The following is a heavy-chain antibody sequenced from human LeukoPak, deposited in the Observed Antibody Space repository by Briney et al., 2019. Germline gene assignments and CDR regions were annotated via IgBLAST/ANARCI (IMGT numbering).Heavy chain of an antibody. CDR2: INHSGST. V-gene: IGHV4-34*01. CDR1: GGSFSGYY. CDR3: ARAGDWYSSSWYDTNYYYYGMDV. D-gene: IGHD6-13*01. Sequence: SETLSLTCAVYGGSFSGYYWSWIRQPPGKGLEWIGEINHSGSTNYNPSLKSRVTISVDTSKNQFSLKLSSVTAADTAVYYCARAGDWYSSSWYDTNYYYYGMDVWGQGTTVTVSS. J-gene: IGHJ6*02.